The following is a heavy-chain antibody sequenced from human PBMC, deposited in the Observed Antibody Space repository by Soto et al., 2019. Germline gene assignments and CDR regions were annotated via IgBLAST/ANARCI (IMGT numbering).Heavy chain of an antibody. CDR2: INHSGST. J-gene: IGHJ4*02. CDR1: GGSFSGYY. D-gene: IGHD3-22*01. Sequence: QVQLQQWGAGLLKPSETLSLTCAVYGGSFSGYYWSWIRQPPGQGLEWIGEINHSGSTNYNPSLKSRVTISVDTSKNQFSLKLSSVTAADTAVYYCATDYYDSSGLLFDYWGQGTLVTVSS. V-gene: IGHV4-34*01. CDR3: ATDYYDSSGLLFDY.